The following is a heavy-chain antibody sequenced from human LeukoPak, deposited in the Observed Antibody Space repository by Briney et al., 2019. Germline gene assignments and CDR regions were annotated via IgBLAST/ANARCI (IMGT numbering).Heavy chain of an antibody. CDR2: ISSSGSTI. CDR3: ARHRSGGSQDDAFDI. Sequence: HPGGSLRLSCAASGFTFSSYEMNWVRQAPGKGLEWVSYISSSGSTIYYADSVKGRFTISRQNAKNSLFLQMNSLRAEDTAVYYCARHRSGGSQDDAFDIWGQGTMVTVSS. V-gene: IGHV3-48*03. D-gene: IGHD2-15*01. CDR1: GFTFSSYE. J-gene: IGHJ3*02.